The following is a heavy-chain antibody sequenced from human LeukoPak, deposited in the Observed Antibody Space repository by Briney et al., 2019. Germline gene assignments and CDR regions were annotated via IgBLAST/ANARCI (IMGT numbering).Heavy chain of an antibody. CDR1: GYTFTGYY. V-gene: IGHV1-2*02. CDR3: ARGGLLRRGSSYADY. Sequence: ASVKVSCKASGYTFTGYYMHWVRQAPGQGLEWMGWINPNSGGTNYAQKFQGRVTMTRDTSISTAYMELSRLRSDDTAVYYCARGGLLRRGSSYADYWGQGTLVTVSS. D-gene: IGHD4-11*01. CDR2: INPNSGGT. J-gene: IGHJ4*02.